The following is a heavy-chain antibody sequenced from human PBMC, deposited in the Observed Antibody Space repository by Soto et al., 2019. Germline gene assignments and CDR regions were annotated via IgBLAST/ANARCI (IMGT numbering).Heavy chain of an antibody. CDR1: GGSISSGDYY. J-gene: IGHJ4*02. Sequence: NPSETLSLTCTVSGGSISSGDYYWSWIRQPPGKGLEWIGYIYYSGSTYYNPSLKSRVTISVDTSKNQFSLKLSSVTAADTAVYYCARGLIAAAGMSSYDYWGQGTLVTVSS. CDR3: ARGLIAAAGMSSYDY. V-gene: IGHV4-30-4*01. CDR2: IYYSGST. D-gene: IGHD6-13*01.